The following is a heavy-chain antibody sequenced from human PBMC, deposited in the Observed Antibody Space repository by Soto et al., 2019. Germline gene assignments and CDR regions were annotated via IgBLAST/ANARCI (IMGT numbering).Heavy chain of an antibody. CDR3: ARDQQWLAGFDY. D-gene: IGHD6-19*01. V-gene: IGHV3-30-3*01. Sequence: SLRLSCAASGFTFSSYAMHWVRQAPGKGLEWVAVILYDGTKKHYADSVKGRFTISRDNSKNTLFLQMNSLRTEDTAVFYCARDQQWLAGFDYWGQGTLVTVSS. CDR2: ILYDGTKK. J-gene: IGHJ4*02. CDR1: GFTFSSYA.